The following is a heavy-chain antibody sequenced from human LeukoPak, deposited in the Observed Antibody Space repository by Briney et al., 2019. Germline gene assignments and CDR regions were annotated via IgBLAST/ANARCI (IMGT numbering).Heavy chain of an antibody. CDR1: GYTFTSYY. V-gene: IGHV1-46*01. CDR2: INPSGGST. Sequence: GASVKVSCKASGYTFTSYYMHWVRQAPGQGLEWMGIINPSGGSTSYAQKFQGRVTMTRDTSTSTVYMELGSLRSEDTAVYYCARGARFGYLYSSGWLTYFDYWGQGTLVTVSS. J-gene: IGHJ4*02. D-gene: IGHD6-19*01. CDR3: ARGARFGYLYSSGWLTYFDY.